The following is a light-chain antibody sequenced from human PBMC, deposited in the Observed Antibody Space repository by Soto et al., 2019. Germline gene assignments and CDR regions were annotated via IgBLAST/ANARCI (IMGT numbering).Light chain of an antibody. CDR3: QQYNSYSRGT. J-gene: IGKJ3*01. Sequence: DIPMTQSPSTLSASVGDRVTITCRASQSISSWLAWYQQKPGKTPRLLIYDASTLESGVPSRFSGSGSGTEFTLTISSLQPDDVATYYCQQYNSYSRGTFGPGTKVDIK. CDR2: DAS. CDR1: QSISSW. V-gene: IGKV1-5*01.